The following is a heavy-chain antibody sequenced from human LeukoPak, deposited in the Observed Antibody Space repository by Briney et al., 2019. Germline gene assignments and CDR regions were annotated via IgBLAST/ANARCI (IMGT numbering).Heavy chain of an antibody. CDR1: GFSFSSFA. CDR2: ILSGGDVF. J-gene: IGHJ3*02. V-gene: IGHV3-23*01. D-gene: IGHD4-17*01. CDR3: ARDPNGNYVGAFEM. Sequence: GGSLRLSCAASGFSFSSFAMMWVRQALGMGLELISAILSGGDVFFYGDSVRGRFTISGDDSTNTLFLQMNNLRADDSAVYYCARDPNGNYVGAFEMWGPGTTVTVSS.